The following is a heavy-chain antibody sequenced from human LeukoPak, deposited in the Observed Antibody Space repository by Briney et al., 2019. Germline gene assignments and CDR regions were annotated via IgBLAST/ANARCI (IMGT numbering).Heavy chain of an antibody. CDR3: VGYDILTGYYPFDY. J-gene: IGHJ4*02. CDR2: IKQDGSEK. V-gene: IGHV3-7*01. D-gene: IGHD3-9*01. Sequence: GGSLRLSCAASGFTFRSYWMSWVRQAPGKGLEWVANIKQDGSEKFYVDSVRGRFTISRDNAKNSLYLQMNSLRAEDTAVYYCVGYDILTGYYPFDYWGQGTLVTVSS. CDR1: GFTFRSYW.